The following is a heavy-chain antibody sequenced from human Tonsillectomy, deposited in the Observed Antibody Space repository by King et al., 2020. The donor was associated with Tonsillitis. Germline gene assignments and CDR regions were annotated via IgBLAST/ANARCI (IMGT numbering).Heavy chain of an antibody. CDR2: IKGKTDRGTT. CDR3: AAGVTYCADPDF. V-gene: IGHV3-15*01. D-gene: IGHD3-10*01. CDR1: GFTFSNAW. J-gene: IGHJ4*02. Sequence: EVQLVESGGGLVKPGGSLRLSCAASGFTFSNAWMNWVRQAPGKGLEWVGRIKGKTDRGTTDYAAPVKGRFTISRDDSKNTLYLQMNSLETEDTAMYYCAAGVTYCADPDFWGQGIQVTVSS.